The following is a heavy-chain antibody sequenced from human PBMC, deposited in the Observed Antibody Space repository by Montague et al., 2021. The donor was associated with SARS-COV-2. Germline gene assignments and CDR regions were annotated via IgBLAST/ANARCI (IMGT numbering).Heavy chain of an antibody. Sequence: SGNTNYNPYLKSRVNISVDTSKNQFSLKLSSVTAAKTAVYYCARHKSCYWLVIPKVGYYGMDDWGQGTTVTVSS. CDR2: SGNT. D-gene: IGHD3-9*01. V-gene: IGHV4-59*08. J-gene: IGHJ6*02. CDR3: ARHKSCYWLVIPKVGYYGMDD.